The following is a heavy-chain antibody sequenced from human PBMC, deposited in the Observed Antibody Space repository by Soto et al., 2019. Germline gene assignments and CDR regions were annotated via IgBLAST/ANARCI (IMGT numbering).Heavy chain of an antibody. Sequence: GASVKVSCKASGYTFTGYYMHWVRQAPGQGLEWMGWINPNSGGTNYAQKFQGWVTMTRDTSISTAYMELSRLRSDDTAVYYCARDTAVGSYSAAGDAFDIWGQGTMVTVSS. CDR1: GYTFTGYY. CDR2: INPNSGGT. J-gene: IGHJ3*02. D-gene: IGHD1-26*01. CDR3: ARDTAVGSYSAAGDAFDI. V-gene: IGHV1-2*04.